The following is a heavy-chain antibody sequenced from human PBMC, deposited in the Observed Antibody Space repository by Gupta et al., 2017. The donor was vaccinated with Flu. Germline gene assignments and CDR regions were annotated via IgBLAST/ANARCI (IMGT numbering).Heavy chain of an antibody. V-gene: IGHV4-59*08. J-gene: IGHJ1*01. Sequence: TVSGDSMSGYYWSWIRQSPGKKLEWIGYISYRGTANYNPSLESRVSISIDTSKNQLSLTLTSVTAADTALYYCATEILGPYTGFHHWGQGTLVTVSS. D-gene: IGHD3-16*01. CDR1: GDSMSGYY. CDR2: ISYRGTA. CDR3: ATEILGPYTGFHH.